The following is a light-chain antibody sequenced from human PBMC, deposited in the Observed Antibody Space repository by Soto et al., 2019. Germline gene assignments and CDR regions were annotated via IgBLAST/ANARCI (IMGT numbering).Light chain of an antibody. Sequence: DIQMTQSPSSLSASVGDRVTITCRASQNIRSYLNWYQQKPGKAPQLLIYETSSLQTGVPSRFRASGSGTDFSLVIRALQPDDSATYYCQQGYSSRWTSGLGTQVAI. CDR1: QNIRSY. J-gene: IGKJ1*01. CDR2: ETS. V-gene: IGKV1-39*01. CDR3: QQGYSSRWT.